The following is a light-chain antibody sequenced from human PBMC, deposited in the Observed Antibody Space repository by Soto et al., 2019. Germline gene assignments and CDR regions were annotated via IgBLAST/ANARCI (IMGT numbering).Light chain of an antibody. V-gene: IGKV3-20*01. CDR2: AAS. J-gene: IGKJ1*01. Sequence: EGVLTQSPGTLSLSPGERTTLSCRASQSVSSSYLAWYQQKPGQAPRLLIYAASSRATGIPDRFSGSGSGTDFTLTISRLEPEDFAVYYCQQYGSSRWTVGQGTKVEIK. CDR1: QSVSSSY. CDR3: QQYGSSRWT.